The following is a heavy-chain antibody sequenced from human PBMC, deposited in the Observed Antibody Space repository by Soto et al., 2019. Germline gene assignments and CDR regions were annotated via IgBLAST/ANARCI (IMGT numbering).Heavy chain of an antibody. D-gene: IGHD1-26*01. CDR2: ISAYNGNT. CDR1: GYTFTSYG. Sequence: QVQLVQSGAEVKKPGAAVKVSCKASGYTFTSYGISWVRQAPGQGLEWMGWISAYNGNTNYAQKLQGRVTMTTDTSTSTAYMEMRSLRSDDTAVYYCARAYPVGATTHYYYGMDVWGQGTTVTVSS. CDR3: ARAYPVGATTHYYYGMDV. V-gene: IGHV1-18*01. J-gene: IGHJ6*02.